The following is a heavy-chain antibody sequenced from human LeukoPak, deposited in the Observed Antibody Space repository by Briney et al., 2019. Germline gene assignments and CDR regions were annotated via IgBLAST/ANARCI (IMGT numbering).Heavy chain of an antibody. Sequence: ASVKVSCKASGYTFTSYDINWVRQATGQGLEWMGWMNPNSGNTGYAQKFQGRVTITRNTSISTAYMELSSLRSEDTAVYYCARAGYCSSTSCWLDWGQGTLVTVSS. J-gene: IGHJ4*02. V-gene: IGHV1-8*03. CDR1: GYTFTSYD. D-gene: IGHD2-2*01. CDR3: ARAGYCSSTSCWLD. CDR2: MNPNSGNT.